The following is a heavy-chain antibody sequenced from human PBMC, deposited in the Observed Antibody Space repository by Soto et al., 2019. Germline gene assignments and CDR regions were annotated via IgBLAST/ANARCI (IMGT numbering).Heavy chain of an antibody. CDR1: GGSISYNSYY. V-gene: IGHV4-39*02. J-gene: IGHJ5*02. CDR3: ARLVVVAPGANA. Sequence: SETLSLTCSVSGGSISYNSYYWGWIRQPPEKGLEWVGGILYTGTTYYSSSLKDRVTISVDTSKNSFSLNLTSVTAADTAVYFCARLVVVAPGANAWGQGTLVTVSS. CDR2: ILYTGTT. D-gene: IGHD2-2*01.